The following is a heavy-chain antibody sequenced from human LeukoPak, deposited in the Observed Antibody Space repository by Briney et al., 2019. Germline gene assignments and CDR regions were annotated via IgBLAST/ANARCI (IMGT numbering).Heavy chain of an antibody. J-gene: IGHJ4*02. V-gene: IGHV3-7*01. D-gene: IGHD6-6*01. CDR2: IKQEGSEK. Sequence: WGSLRLSCAASGFTFRSYWMSWVRQALGKGLEWVANIKQEGSEKYSVDSVKGRFTISRDNAKSSLYMQMNSLRAEDTAVYYCARHHLSSSTRFDYWGQGTLVTVSS. CDR3: ARHHLSSSTRFDY. CDR1: GFTFRSYW.